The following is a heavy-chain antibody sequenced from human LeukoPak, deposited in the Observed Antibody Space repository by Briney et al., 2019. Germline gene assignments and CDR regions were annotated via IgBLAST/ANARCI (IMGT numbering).Heavy chain of an antibody. CDR3: ARAARKLGYSSSWYFDY. J-gene: IGHJ4*02. Sequence: GGSLRLSCAASGFTFSSYAMHWVRQAPGKGLEWVAVISYDGSNKYYADSVKGRFTISRDNSKNTLYLQMNSLRAEDTAVYYCARAARKLGYSSSWYFDYWGQGTLVTVSS. CDR2: ISYDGSNK. V-gene: IGHV3-30*04. CDR1: GFTFSSYA. D-gene: IGHD6-13*01.